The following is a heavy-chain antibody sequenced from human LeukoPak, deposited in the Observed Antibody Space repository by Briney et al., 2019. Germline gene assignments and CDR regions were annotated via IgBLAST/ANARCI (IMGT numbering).Heavy chain of an antibody. CDR3: ARDRVSYYYDSSGYYPDY. J-gene: IGHJ4*02. CDR2: FCGDGGST. Sequence: PGGSLRLSCAASGFTFDDYAMHWVRQAPGKGLEWVSPFCGDGGSTYYADSVKGRFTISRDNSKNSLYLQMNSLRTEDTALYYCARDRVSYYYDSSGYYPDYWGQGTLVTVSS. CDR1: GFTFDDYA. V-gene: IGHV3-43*02. D-gene: IGHD3-22*01.